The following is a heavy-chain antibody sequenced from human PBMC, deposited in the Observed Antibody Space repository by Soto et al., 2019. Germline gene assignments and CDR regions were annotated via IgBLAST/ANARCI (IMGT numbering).Heavy chain of an antibody. V-gene: IGHV3-23*01. CDR2: ISGSGGST. D-gene: IGHD6-6*01. J-gene: IGHJ4*02. Sequence: SLRLSCAASGFTFSSYAMSWVRQAPGKGLEWVSAISGSGGSTYYADSVKGRFTISRDNSKNTLYLQMNSLRAEDTAVYYCAKDLRSSSYYFDYWGQGTLVTVSS. CDR1: GFTFSSYA. CDR3: AKDLRSSSYYFDY.